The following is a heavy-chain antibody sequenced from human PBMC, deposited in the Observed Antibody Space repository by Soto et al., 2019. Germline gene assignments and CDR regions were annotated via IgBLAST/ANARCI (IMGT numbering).Heavy chain of an antibody. Sequence: QVQLVQSGAEVKKPGSSVKVSCKASGGTFSSYAISWVRQAPGQGLEWMGGIIPIFGTANYAPKFQGKVTTTADESTSTASSERSSLTSENTAMYYCARDARHCISTNCPNFDLWGRGTLDTVS. CDR3: ARDARHCISTNCPNFDL. J-gene: IGHJ2*01. CDR1: GGTFSSYA. D-gene: IGHD2-2*01. V-gene: IGHV1-69*12. CDR2: IIPIFGTA.